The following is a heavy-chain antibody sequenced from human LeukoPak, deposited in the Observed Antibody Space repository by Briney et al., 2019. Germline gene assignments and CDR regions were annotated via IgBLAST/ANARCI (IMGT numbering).Heavy chain of an antibody. CDR1: AGSISSSNYY. CDR3: ARGRPDGSGSYYKFDP. CDR2: IYYNGRT. Sequence: SETLSLTCTVSAGSISSSNYYWVWIRPPPGKGLEWIGSIYYNGRTYYNPSLKSRVTISVNTSKKQFSLKLSSVTAADTAVYYCARGRPDGSGSYYKFDPWGQGNLVTVSS. J-gene: IGHJ5*02. D-gene: IGHD3-10*01. V-gene: IGHV4-39*01.